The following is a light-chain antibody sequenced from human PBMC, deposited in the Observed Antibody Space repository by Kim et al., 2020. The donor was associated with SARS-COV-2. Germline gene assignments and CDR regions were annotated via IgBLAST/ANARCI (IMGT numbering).Light chain of an antibody. J-gene: IGKJ1*01. CDR2: GAS. CDR1: QSVSSSY. Sequence: SPGERATLSCRASQSVSSSYLAWYHQKAGQAPRLLIYGASSRATDIPNRFSGSGSGTDFTLTISRLEPEDSAVYYCQQYGSAPWTFGQGTKVDIK. V-gene: IGKV3-20*01. CDR3: QQYGSAPWT.